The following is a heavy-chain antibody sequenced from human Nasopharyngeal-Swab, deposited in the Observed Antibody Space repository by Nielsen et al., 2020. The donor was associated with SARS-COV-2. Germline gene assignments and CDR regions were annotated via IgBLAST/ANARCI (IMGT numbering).Heavy chain of an antibody. J-gene: IGHJ3*02. V-gene: IGHV4-39*01. CDR3: ARQRNHAFDI. CDR2: ICSGGTT. Sequence: RQAPGKGLEWLGSICSGGTTYYNASLKSRVTISVDTSKSQFSLKLPSVTAADTAMYYCARQRNHAFDIWGQGTMVTVSS.